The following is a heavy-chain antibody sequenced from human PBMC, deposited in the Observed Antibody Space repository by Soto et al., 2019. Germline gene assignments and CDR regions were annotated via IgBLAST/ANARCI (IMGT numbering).Heavy chain of an antibody. D-gene: IGHD1-1*01. J-gene: IGHJ4*02. CDR2: TRNKANSYTT. V-gene: IGHV3-72*01. Sequence: EVQLVESGGGLVQPGGSLRLSCAASGFTFSDHYMDWVRQAPGKGLEWVGRTRNKANSYTTEYAASVKGRFTISRDDSKNSLYLQMNSLKTEDTAVYYCVSTGPLAATTPFDSWGQGTLVTVSS. CDR3: VSTGPLAATTPFDS. CDR1: GFTFSDHY.